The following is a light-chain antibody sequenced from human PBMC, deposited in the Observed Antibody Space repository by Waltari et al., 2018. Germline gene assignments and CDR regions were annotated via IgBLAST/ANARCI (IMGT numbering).Light chain of an antibody. CDR3: ASRDTNGNHLEI. V-gene: IGLV3-19*01. Sequence: SSELPQDPGVSVALGQPVKITFRGDSLRDYSGTWNQQRPDPAPVLVIYGKINRRAGSPDRFSGSYPGDTTSFTIIGVQAEDERVYSCASRDTNGNHLEIFGPGTKVTVL. CDR1: SLRDYS. J-gene: IGLJ1*01. CDR2: GKI.